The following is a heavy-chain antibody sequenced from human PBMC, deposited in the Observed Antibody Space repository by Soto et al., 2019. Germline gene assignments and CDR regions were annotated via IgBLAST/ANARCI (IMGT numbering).Heavy chain of an antibody. Sequence: QVQLVQSGAEVKKSGASVKVSCKTSGYPFTSYGISWVRQAPGQGLEWMGWISGYNGNTNYAQKIQGRVTMTTDTXXXXXXXXXXXXXXXXXXXXXXXXXXXXXXXFPFDYWGQGTLVTVSS. CDR1: GYPFTSYG. CDR3: XXXXXXXXXFPFDY. CDR2: ISGYNGNT. J-gene: IGHJ4*02. V-gene: IGHV1-18*01.